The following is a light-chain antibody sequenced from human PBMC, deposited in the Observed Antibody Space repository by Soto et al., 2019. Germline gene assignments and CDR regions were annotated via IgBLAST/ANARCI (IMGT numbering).Light chain of an antibody. Sequence: SYELTQPPSVSVAPGKTARITCGGNNIGSKSVHWYQQKPGQAPVLVIYYDSDRPSGIPELVSGSNSGNTATLTISRVEAGDEADYYCQVWDSSSDHVVFGGGTKVTVL. V-gene: IGLV3-21*04. CDR2: YDS. J-gene: IGLJ2*01. CDR3: QVWDSSSDHVV. CDR1: NIGSKS.